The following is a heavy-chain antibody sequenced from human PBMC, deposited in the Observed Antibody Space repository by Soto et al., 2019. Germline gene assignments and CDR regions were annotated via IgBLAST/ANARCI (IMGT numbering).Heavy chain of an antibody. CDR1: GFTFDDYA. D-gene: IGHD1-1*01. CDR2: ISWNSGSI. J-gene: IGHJ3*02. V-gene: IGHV3-9*01. CDR3: AKDTTEEDDAFDI. Sequence: GGSLRLSCAASGFTFDDYAMHWVRQAPGKGLEWVSGISWNSGSIGYADSVKGRFTISRDNAKNSLYLQMNSLRAEDTALYYCAKDTTEEDDAFDIWGQGTMVTVSS.